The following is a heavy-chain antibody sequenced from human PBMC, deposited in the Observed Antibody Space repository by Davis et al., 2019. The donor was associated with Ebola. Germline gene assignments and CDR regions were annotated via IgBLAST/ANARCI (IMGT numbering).Heavy chain of an antibody. D-gene: IGHD3-22*01. Sequence: GGSLRLSCAASGFTFSGSAMRWVRQASGKGLEWVGRIRSKANSYATAYAASVKGRFTISRDDSKNTAYLQMNSLKTEDTAVYYCTTTYYYDSSGTLVADYWGQGTLVTVSS. V-gene: IGHV3-73*01. CDR1: GFTFSGSA. J-gene: IGHJ4*02. CDR2: IRSKANSYAT. CDR3: TTTYYYDSSGTLVADY.